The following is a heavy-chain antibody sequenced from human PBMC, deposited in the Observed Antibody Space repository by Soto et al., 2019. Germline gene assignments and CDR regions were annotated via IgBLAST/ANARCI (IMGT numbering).Heavy chain of an antibody. CDR3: ARETYSNYYYYYYMDV. V-gene: IGHV3-74*01. CDR2: INSDGSST. CDR1: GFTFSSYW. J-gene: IGHJ6*03. Sequence: GGSLRLSCAASGFTFSSYWMHWVRQAPGKGLVWVSRINSDGSSTSYADSVKGRFTISRDNAKNTLYLQMNSLRAEDTAVYYCARETYSNYYYYYYMDVWGKGTTVTVSS. D-gene: IGHD4-4*01.